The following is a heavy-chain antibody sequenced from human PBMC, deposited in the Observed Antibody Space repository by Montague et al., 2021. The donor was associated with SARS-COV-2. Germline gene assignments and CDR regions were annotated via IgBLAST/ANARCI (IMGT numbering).Heavy chain of an antibody. CDR2: TYFKYKWYN. J-gene: IGHJ6*02. CDR3: TSGGEGNYNVMDV. CDR1: GDSVSNNSAS. V-gene: IGHV6-1*01. D-gene: IGHD3-10*01. Sequence: CAISGDSVSNNSASWNWDRHSPQRHRERVGRTYFKYKWYNDYAVSVRGRVTINPDTSKNQFSLQLNSVTPEDTAIYYCTSGGEGNYNVMDVWGQGTTVTVSS.